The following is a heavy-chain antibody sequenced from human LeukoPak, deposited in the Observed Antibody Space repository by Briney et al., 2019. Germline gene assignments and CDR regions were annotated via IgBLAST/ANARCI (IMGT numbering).Heavy chain of an antibody. D-gene: IGHD6-6*01. Sequence: PGGSLRLSCAASGFTFSSYAMSWVRQAPGKGLEWVSAISGSGGSTYYADPVKGRFTISRDNSKNTLYLQMNSLRAEDTAVYYCAKCWDSSSSALTDYWGQGTLVTVSS. CDR2: ISGSGGST. V-gene: IGHV3-23*01. J-gene: IGHJ4*02. CDR3: AKCWDSSSSALTDY. CDR1: GFTFSSYA.